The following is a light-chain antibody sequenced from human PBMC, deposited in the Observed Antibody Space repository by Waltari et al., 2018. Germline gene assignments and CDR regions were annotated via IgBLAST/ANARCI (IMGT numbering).Light chain of an antibody. CDR2: STS. J-gene: IGKJ3*01. Sequence: EIVLTQSPVTLSLSPGERATLSCRASQTITSTSLAWYQQKPGQAPRLLIYSTSSGATGISDRFSGSGSGTDFTLTISRLEPEDFAVYYCQQYDNSAGFTFGPGTKVDIK. CDR1: QTITSTS. V-gene: IGKV3-20*01. CDR3: QQYDNSAGFT.